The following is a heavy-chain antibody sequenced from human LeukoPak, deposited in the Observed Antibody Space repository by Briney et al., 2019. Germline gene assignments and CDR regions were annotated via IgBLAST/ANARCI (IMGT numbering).Heavy chain of an antibody. CDR3: ARLGGEQQLVLSVHNWFDP. CDR2: IYYSGYT. J-gene: IGHJ5*02. Sequence: SETLSLTCTVSGGSISSSSYYWGWIRQPPGKGLEWIGSIYYSGYTYYNPSLESRVTISVDTSKNQFSLKLSSVTAAATAVYYCARLGGEQQLVLSVHNWFDPWGQGTLVTVSS. V-gene: IGHV4-39*07. CDR1: GGSISSSSYY. D-gene: IGHD6-13*01.